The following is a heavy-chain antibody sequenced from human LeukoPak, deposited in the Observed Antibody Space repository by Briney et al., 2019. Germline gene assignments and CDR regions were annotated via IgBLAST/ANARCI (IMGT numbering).Heavy chain of an antibody. CDR1: GYTFTGYY. J-gene: IGHJ4*02. Sequence: ASVKVSCKASGYTFTGYYMHWVRQAPGQGLEWMGWINPNSGGTNYAQKFQGRVTMTRDTSISTAYMELSRLRSDDTAVYYCARVRCSAGSCDSDYWGQGTLVTVSS. CDR2: INPNSGGT. V-gene: IGHV1-2*02. D-gene: IGHD2-15*01. CDR3: ARVRCSAGSCDSDY.